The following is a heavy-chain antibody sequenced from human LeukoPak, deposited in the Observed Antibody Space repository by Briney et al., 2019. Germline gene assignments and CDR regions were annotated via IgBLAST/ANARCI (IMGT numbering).Heavy chain of an antibody. V-gene: IGHV3-23*01. CDR3: AKDVGYGDSNAFDI. CDR2: ISGSGGST. J-gene: IGHJ3*02. Sequence: PGGSLRLSCAASGFTFSSYAMSWVRQAPGKGLEWVSAISGSGGSTYYADSVKGRFTISRDNSKNTLYLQVNSLRAEDTAIYYCAKDVGYGDSNAFDIWGQGTMVTVSS. D-gene: IGHD4-17*01. CDR1: GFTFSSYA.